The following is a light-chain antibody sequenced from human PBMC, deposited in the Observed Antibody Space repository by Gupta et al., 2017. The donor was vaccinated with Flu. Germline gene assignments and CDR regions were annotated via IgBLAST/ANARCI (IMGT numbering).Light chain of an antibody. CDR1: SGSVSSSYY. J-gene: IGLJ3*02. CDR2: STN. Sequence: QTVVTQEPSFSVSPVGTVTLTCGLNSGSVSSSYYPSWYQQTPGQAPRTLIYSTNIRSSGVPDRFSGSILGNKAALTITGAQADDESDYYCLLYMGRDSWVFGGGTKLTVL. CDR3: LLYMGRDSWV. V-gene: IGLV8-61*01.